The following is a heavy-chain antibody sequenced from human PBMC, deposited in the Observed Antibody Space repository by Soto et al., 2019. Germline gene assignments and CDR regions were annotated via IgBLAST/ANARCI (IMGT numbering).Heavy chain of an antibody. J-gene: IGHJ4*02. CDR3: AKDRMGAGVRGYFDY. V-gene: IGHV3-30*18. CDR1: GFSFSSYG. CDR2: IIYDGSTK. D-gene: IGHD3-10*01. Sequence: QVQLVESGGGVVQPGRSLRLSCAASGFSFSSYGMHWVRQAPDKGLEWVAVIIYDGSTKYYADSVKGRFTISRDNSKSTLYLQMNSLRAEDTALHYCAKDRMGAGVRGYFDYWGQGTLVTVSS.